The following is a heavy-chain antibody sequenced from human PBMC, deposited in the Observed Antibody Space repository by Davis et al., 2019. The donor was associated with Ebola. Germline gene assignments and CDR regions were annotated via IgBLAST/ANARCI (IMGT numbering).Heavy chain of an antibody. Sequence: GESLKISCAASGFRFSTYTMNWVRQAPGKGLEWTSYISSSSTNIYYADSVKGRFTVSRDNAKNSVFLQMNSLRGEDAAVYYCARGGRWYDIMTEASLMDVWGKGTTVAVSS. CDR1: GFRFSTYT. D-gene: IGHD3-9*01. CDR2: ISSSSTNI. V-gene: IGHV3-48*01. J-gene: IGHJ6*04. CDR3: ARGGRWYDIMTEASLMDV.